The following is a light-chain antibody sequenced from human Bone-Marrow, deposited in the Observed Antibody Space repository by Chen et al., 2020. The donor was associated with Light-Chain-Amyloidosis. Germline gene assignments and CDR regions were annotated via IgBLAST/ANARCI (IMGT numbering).Light chain of an antibody. Sequence: DIQLTQSPSTLSASVGDRVTIICRASQSVTNWFDWYQQKPGKAPTLLLYKAYNLANGVPSRFGGSGYGTEFTLTISSLQPDDFATDYCQQYDAYPYTCGQGTKLEIK. CDR2: KAY. J-gene: IGKJ2*01. CDR1: QSVTNW. V-gene: IGKV1-5*03. CDR3: QQYDAYPYT.